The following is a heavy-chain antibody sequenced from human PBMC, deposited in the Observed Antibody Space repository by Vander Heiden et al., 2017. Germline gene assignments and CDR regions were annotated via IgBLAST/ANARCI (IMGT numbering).Heavy chain of an antibody. CDR3: ARGYSPLDY. CDR1: GGSISSYY. V-gene: IGHV4-59*01. CDR2: IYYSGST. J-gene: IGHJ4*02. Sequence: QVQLQESGPGLVKPSETLSLTCPVSGGSISSYYWSWIRQPPGKGLEWIGYIYYSGSTNYNPSLKSRVTISVDTSKNQFSLKLSSVTAADTAVYYCARGYSPLDYWGQGTLVTVSS. D-gene: IGHD4-4*01.